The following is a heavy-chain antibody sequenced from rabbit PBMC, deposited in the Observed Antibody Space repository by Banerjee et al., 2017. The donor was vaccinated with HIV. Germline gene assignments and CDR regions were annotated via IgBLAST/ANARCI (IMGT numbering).Heavy chain of an antibody. J-gene: IGHJ4*01. D-gene: IGHD4-1*01. V-gene: IGHV1S47*01. Sequence: QEQLVESGGGLVTLGGSLKLSCKASGIDFSSYGISWVRQAPGKGLEWIAYIYPDYGSTDYASWVNGRFTISLDNAQNTVFLQMTSLTAADTATYFCARVVAGERFNLWGPGTLVTVS. CDR3: ARVVAGERFNL. CDR2: IYPDYGST. CDR1: GIDFSSYG.